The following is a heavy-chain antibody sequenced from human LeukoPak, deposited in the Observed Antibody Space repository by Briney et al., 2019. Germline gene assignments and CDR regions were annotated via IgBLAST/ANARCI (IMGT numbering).Heavy chain of an antibody. CDR3: ARGGRNDY. CDR2: ISGSGGST. Sequence: PGGSLRLSCAASGFTFSSYAMTWVRQAPGKGLEWVSEISGSGGSTYYADSVKGRFTISRDNAKNSLYLQMNSLRAEDTAVYYCARGGRNDYWGQGTLVTVSS. CDR1: GFTFSSYA. J-gene: IGHJ4*02. D-gene: IGHD3-10*01. V-gene: IGHV3-23*01.